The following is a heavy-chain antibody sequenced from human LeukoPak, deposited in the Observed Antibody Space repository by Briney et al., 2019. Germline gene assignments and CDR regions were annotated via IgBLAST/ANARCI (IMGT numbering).Heavy chain of an antibody. V-gene: IGHV4-34*01. CDR3: ARRGYSGPPHYFDY. CDR1: GGSFSGYY. CDR2: INHSGST. Sequence: MPSETLSLTCAVYGGSFSGYYWSWIRQPPGKGLEWIGEINHSGSTNYNPSLKSRVTMSADTSKNQFSLKLSSVTAADTAVYYCARRGYSGPPHYFDYWGQGTLVTVSS. J-gene: IGHJ4*02. D-gene: IGHD5-12*01.